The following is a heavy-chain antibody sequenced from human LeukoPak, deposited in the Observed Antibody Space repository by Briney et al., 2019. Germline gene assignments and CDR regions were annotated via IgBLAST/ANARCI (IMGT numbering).Heavy chain of an antibody. Sequence: PSETLSLTCTVSGYSISSGYYWGWIRQPPGKGLEWMGSIYHSGSTYYNPSLKSRVTISVDTSKNQFSLKLTSVTAADTAVYYCARALPVVGLGDTLDIWGQGTMVAVSS. V-gene: IGHV4-38-2*02. CDR2: IYHSGST. CDR1: GYSISSGYY. D-gene: IGHD6-19*01. J-gene: IGHJ3*02. CDR3: ARALPVVGLGDTLDI.